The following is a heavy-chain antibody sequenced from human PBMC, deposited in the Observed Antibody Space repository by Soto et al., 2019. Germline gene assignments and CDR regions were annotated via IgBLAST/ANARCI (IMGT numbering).Heavy chain of an antibody. CDR2: IYYSGST. J-gene: IGHJ4*02. D-gene: IGHD3-10*01. V-gene: IGHV4-31*03. CDR1: GGSISIRGYY. Sequence: SETLPLTCTVSGGSISIRGYYWIWIRQHPGKGLEWIGYIYYSGSTYYNPSLKSRVTISVDTSKNQFSLKLSSVTAADTAVYYCARGASWFLGYFDYLGQGTLVTVSS. CDR3: ARGASWFLGYFDY.